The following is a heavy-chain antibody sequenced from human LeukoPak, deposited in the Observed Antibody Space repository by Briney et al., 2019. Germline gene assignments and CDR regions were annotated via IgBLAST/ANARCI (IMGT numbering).Heavy chain of an antibody. CDR3: ARVLARTGTTFPRGFDY. CDR2: MNPNSGNT. V-gene: IGHV1-8*03. J-gene: IGHJ4*02. D-gene: IGHD1-1*01. CDR1: GYTFTSYD. Sequence: ASVRVSCKASGYTFTSYDINWVRQATGQGLEWMGWMNPNSGNTGYAQKFQGRATITRNTSISTAYMELSSLRSEDTAVYYCARVLARTGTTFPRGFDYWGQGTLVTVSS.